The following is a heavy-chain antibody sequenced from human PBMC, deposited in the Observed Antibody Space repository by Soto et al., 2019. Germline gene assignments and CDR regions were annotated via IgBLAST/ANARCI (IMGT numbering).Heavy chain of an antibody. J-gene: IGHJ4*02. V-gene: IGHV3-30-3*01. CDR3: ARDRTLWKQQLVPLGY. CDR1: GFTFSSYA. D-gene: IGHD6-13*01. CDR2: ISYDGSNK. Sequence: QVQLVESGGGVVQPGRSLRLSCAASGFTFSSYAMHWVRQAPGKGLEWVAVISYDGSNKYYADSVKGRFTISRDNSKNKLYLHMNRLRAEDTAVYYCARDRTLWKQQLVPLGYWGQGTLVTVSS.